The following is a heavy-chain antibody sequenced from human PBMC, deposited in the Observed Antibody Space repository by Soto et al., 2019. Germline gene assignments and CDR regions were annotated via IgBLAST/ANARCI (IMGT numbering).Heavy chain of an antibody. CDR3: ARDHPHSYGVYYFDY. V-gene: IGHV4-59*01. D-gene: IGHD5-18*01. CDR1: GGSISNYY. J-gene: IGHJ4*02. CDR2: IYSSGST. Sequence: ETLSLPYTVSGGSISNYYWNWIRQSPGKGLEWIGYIYSSGSTHYNPSLQNRVTISIDTSKNQVSLKVNSVTAADTAVYYCARDHPHSYGVYYFDYWGQGTPVTVSS.